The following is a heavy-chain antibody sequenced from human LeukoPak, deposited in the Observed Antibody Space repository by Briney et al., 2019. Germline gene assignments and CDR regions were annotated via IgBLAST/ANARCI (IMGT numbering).Heavy chain of an antibody. J-gene: IGHJ4*02. CDR3: ARGSPYYYDSSGPGPLFDC. D-gene: IGHD3-22*01. Sequence: SETLSLTCAVYGGSFSGYYWSWIRQPPGKGLEWIGEINHSGSTNYNPSLKSRVTISVDTSKSQFSLKLSSVTAADTAVYYCARGSPYYYDSSGPGPLFDCWGQGTLVTVSS. V-gene: IGHV4-34*01. CDR1: GGSFSGYY. CDR2: INHSGST.